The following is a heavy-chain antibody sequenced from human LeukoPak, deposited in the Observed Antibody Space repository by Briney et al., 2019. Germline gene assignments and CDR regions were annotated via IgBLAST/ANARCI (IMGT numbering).Heavy chain of an antibody. CDR1: GFTFSSYA. CDR2: ISYDGSNK. D-gene: IGHD6-19*01. CDR3: ARGAVAVALDLFDIDY. V-gene: IGHV3-30-3*01. Sequence: PGGSLRLSCAASGFTFSSYAMHWVRQAPGKGLEWVAVISYDGSNKYYADSVKGRFTISRDNSKNTLYLQMNSLRAEDTAVYYCARGAVAVALDLFDIDYWGQGTLVTVSS. J-gene: IGHJ4*02.